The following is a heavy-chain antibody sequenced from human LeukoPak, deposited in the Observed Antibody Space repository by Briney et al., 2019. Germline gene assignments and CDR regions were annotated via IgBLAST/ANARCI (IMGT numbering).Heavy chain of an antibody. CDR1: GFTFSSYW. Sequence: GGSLRLSCAASGFTFSSYWMGWVRQAPGKRLEWVANMNIDGGEKYYADSVKGRFTISRDNSENTLFLQMNSLRVEDSALYYCARGDDGRSLDYWGQGTRVTVSS. V-gene: IGHV3-7*01. D-gene: IGHD1-1*01. CDR3: ARGDDGRSLDY. J-gene: IGHJ4*02. CDR2: MNIDGGEK.